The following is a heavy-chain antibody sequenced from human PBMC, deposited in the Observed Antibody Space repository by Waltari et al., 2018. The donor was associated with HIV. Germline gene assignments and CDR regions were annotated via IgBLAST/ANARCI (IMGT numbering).Heavy chain of an antibody. CDR3: ARQAYIGNYWEGWYFDL. CDR1: GYPFTNSW. V-gene: IGHV5-51*01. D-gene: IGHD1-26*01. CDR2: IHSGNSDT. J-gene: IGHJ2*01. Sequence: EVPLVQSEVAVKKPGQSLKISCKGSGYPFTNSWIGWVRHIHEKGMEWMGIIHSGNSDTRYSPSFQGQVTMSIDESISTAFLQWTSLKASDTAMYYCARQAYIGNYWEGWYFDLWGRGTLVTVSS.